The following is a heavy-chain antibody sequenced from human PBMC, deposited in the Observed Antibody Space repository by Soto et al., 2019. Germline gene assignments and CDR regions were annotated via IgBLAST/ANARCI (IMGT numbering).Heavy chain of an antibody. D-gene: IGHD6-19*01. CDR3: EKDNGAGLAWEYFDL. V-gene: IGHV3-9*01. CDR1: GFTFDDYA. CDR2: ISWNSGSI. J-gene: IGHJ2*01. Sequence: GGSLRLSCAASGFTFDDYAMHWVRQAPGKGLEWVSGISWNSGSIGYADSVKGRFTISRDNAKNSLYLQMNSLRAEDTALYYCEKDNGAGLAWEYFDLWGRGPLVTVS.